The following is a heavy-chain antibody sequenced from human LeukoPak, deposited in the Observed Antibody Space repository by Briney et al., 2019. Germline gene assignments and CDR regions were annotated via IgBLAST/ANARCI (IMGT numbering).Heavy chain of an antibody. V-gene: IGHV3-30-3*01. CDR3: ASASGGAATGFYFDL. CDR1: GFTFSSYA. D-gene: IGHD6-13*01. J-gene: IGHJ4*02. CDR2: ISYDEDDK. Sequence: GGSLRLSCAASGFTFSSYAMHWVRQAPGKGLQWVAAISYDEDDKYYAESVRGRLTISRDNSNNTLNLQMNSLTSDDTAVYYCASASGGAATGFYFDLWGQGTLVTVSS.